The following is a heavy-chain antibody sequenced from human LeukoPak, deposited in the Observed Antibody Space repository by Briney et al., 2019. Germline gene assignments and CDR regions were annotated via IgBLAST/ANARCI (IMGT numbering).Heavy chain of an antibody. J-gene: IGHJ3*02. V-gene: IGHV1-24*01. CDR1: GYTLTELS. D-gene: IGHD3-22*01. CDR3: ATPRPHYYDSSGYKGDAFDI. CDR2: FDPEDGET. Sequence: ASVKVSCKVSGYTLTELSIHWVRQAPGKGLEWMGGFDPEDGETIYAQKFQGRVTMTEDTSTDTAYMELSSLRSEDTAVYYCATPRPHYYDSSGYKGDAFDIWGQGTMVTVSS.